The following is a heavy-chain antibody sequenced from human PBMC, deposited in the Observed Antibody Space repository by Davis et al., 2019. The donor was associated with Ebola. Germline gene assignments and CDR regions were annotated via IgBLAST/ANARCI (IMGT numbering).Heavy chain of an antibody. CDR1: GDSIISSTYY. D-gene: IGHD5-18*01. V-gene: IGHV4-39*01. CDR2: IYYSGST. Sequence: PSETLSLTCTVSGDSIISSTYYWGWIRQPPGKGLEWIGTIYYSGSTHYNPSLKSRVTISVDTSKKQFSLNLSSVNVADTAVYYCVGSGYRYWFDPWGQGTLVTVSS. CDR3: VGSGYRYWFDP. J-gene: IGHJ5*02.